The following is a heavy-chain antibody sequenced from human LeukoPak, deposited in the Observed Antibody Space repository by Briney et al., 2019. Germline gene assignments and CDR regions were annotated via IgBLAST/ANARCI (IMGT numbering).Heavy chain of an antibody. J-gene: IGHJ4*02. Sequence: ASVKVSCKASGYTFTSYDINWVRQATGQGLGWMGWMNPNTGNTGYAQKFQGRVTMTRNTSISTAYMELSSLRSEDTAVYYCARVYGSGSGPRQLAHWGQGTLVTVSS. CDR3: ARVYGSGSGPRQLAH. D-gene: IGHD3-10*01. V-gene: IGHV1-8*01. CDR2: MNPNTGNT. CDR1: GYTFTSYD.